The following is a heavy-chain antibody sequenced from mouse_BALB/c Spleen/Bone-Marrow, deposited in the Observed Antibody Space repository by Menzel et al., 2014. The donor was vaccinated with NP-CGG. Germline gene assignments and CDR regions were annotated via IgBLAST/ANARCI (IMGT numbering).Heavy chain of an antibody. Sequence: VQLKESGGGLVQPRGSLRLSCATSGFTFTDYYMSWVRQPPGKALEWLGFIRNKANGYTTEYSASVRGRFTISRDNSQSILYLQMNTLRAEDSATYYCARDRGLTYFDYWGQGTTLTVSS. J-gene: IGHJ2*01. CDR2: IRNKANGYTT. CDR1: GFTFTDYY. D-gene: IGHD2-4*01. V-gene: IGHV7-3*02. CDR3: ARDRGLTYFDY.